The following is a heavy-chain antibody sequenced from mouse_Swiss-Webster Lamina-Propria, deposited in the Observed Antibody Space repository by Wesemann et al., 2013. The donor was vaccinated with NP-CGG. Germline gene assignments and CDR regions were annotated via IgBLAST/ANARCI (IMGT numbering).Heavy chain of an antibody. V-gene: IGHV5-6-3*01. J-gene: IGHJ2*01. Sequence: LELVATINSNGGSTYYPDSVKGRFTISRDNAKNTLYLQMSSLKSEDTAMYYCARVLYGSSSFDYWGQGTTLTVSS. CDR3: ARVLYGSSSFDY. D-gene: IGHD1-1*01. CDR2: INSNGGST.